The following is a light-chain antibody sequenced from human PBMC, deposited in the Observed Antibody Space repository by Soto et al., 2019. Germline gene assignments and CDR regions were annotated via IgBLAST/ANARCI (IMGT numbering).Light chain of an antibody. V-gene: IGKV1-8*01. Sequence: IQMTRSPSSLSASTGDRVTITCRASQGISSYLAWYQQKPGKAPKLLIYAASTLQSGVPSRFSGSGSGTDFTLTISCLQSEDFATYYCQQYYSYPRTFGQGTKVDIK. J-gene: IGKJ1*01. CDR2: AAS. CDR3: QQYYSYPRT. CDR1: QGISSY.